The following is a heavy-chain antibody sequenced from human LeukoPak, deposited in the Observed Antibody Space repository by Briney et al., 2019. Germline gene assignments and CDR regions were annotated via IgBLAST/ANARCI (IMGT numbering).Heavy chain of an antibody. CDR3: ARGPGQDYYGSGTPFDY. V-gene: IGHV4-31*03. Sequence: SETLSLTCTVSGGSISSGGYYWSWIRQHPGKGLEWIGYIYYSGSTYYNPSLKSRVTISVDTSKNQFSLKLSSVTAADTAVYYCARGPGQDYYGSGTPFDYWGQGTLVTASS. CDR2: IYYSGST. D-gene: IGHD3-10*01. CDR1: GGSISSGGYY. J-gene: IGHJ4*02.